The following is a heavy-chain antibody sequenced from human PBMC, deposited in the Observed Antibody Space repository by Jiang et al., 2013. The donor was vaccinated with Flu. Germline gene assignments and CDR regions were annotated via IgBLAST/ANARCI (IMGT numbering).Heavy chain of an antibody. CDR2: IFNRGNA. D-gene: IGHD3-22*01. CDR3: AREDPGQYFDSGGFSSF. J-gene: IGHJ3*01. Sequence: GSGLVKPSQTLSLTCSVSGGAINSDDDSWSWIRQPPGKGLEWIGYIFNRGNANYNPSFTGRVAISVDTSKNQLFLRLNSVTAADTAMYFCAREDPGQYFDSGGFSSFLGQGTKVIVSS. V-gene: IGHV4-30-4*08. CDR1: GGAINSDDDS.